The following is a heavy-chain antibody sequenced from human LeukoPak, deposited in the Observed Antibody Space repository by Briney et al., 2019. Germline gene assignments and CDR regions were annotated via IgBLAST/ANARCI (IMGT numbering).Heavy chain of an antibody. J-gene: IGHJ3*02. CDR1: GYTFTGYY. CDR3: ARGKYQISIFCTRGKCYPGAFDI. Sequence: VASVKVSCKASGYTFTGYYMHWVRQAPGQGLEWMGRINPNSGGTNYAQKFQARVTMTRDTSISTAYMELSRLRSDDTAVYYCARGKYQISIFCTRGKCYPGAFDIWGRGTMATVSS. CDR2: INPNSGGT. D-gene: IGHD2-8*02. V-gene: IGHV1-2*06.